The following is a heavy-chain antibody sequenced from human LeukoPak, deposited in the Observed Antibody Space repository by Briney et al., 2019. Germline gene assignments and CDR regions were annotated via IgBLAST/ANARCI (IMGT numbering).Heavy chain of an antibody. Sequence: GGSLRRSCAASGFTLSSYAMNWVRQAPGKGLDWISSISGSRSSTYYADSVKGRFTISRDNSKNALYLQMNSLRAEDTAVYYCAKEPYYYDSSGYHHRLGAFDIWGQGTMVTVSS. CDR3: AKEPYYYDSSGYHHRLGAFDI. CDR1: GFTLSSYA. D-gene: IGHD3-22*01. J-gene: IGHJ3*02. V-gene: IGHV3-23*01. CDR2: ISGSRSST.